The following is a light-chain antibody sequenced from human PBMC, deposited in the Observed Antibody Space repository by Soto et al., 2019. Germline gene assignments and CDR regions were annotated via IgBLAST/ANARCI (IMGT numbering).Light chain of an antibody. CDR3: DSYTSGSTRT. Sequence: QSALTQPASVSGSPGQSITISCTGTSSDVGGYNYVSWYQQHPGKAPKLMIYEVSNRASGVSNRFSGSKSGNTASLTISGLQAEDEADDYCDSYTSGSTRTVGGGT. CDR1: SSDVGGYNY. V-gene: IGLV2-14*01. CDR2: EVS. J-gene: IGLJ2*01.